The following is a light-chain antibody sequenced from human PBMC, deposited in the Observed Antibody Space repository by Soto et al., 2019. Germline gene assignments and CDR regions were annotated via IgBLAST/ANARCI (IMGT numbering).Light chain of an antibody. J-gene: IGLJ2*01. CDR2: DVS. CDR1: SSDVGAYNY. V-gene: IGLV2-14*03. CDR3: NSFTTSSTLV. Sequence: QSVLNQPASVSGSPGQAITISCTGTSSDVGAYNYVSWYQHHPGKAPKLMIYDVSNRPSGVSNRFSGSKSGNTASLTISGLQAEDEADYYCNSFTTSSTLVFGGGTKLTLI.